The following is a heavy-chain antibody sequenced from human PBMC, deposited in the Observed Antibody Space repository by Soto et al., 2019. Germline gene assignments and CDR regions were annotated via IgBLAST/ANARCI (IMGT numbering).Heavy chain of an antibody. J-gene: IGHJ6*02. D-gene: IGHD2-15*01. CDR3: AAAPYCSGGSCYQFYYYYYGMDV. CDR2: IDPSDSYT. V-gene: IGHV5-10-1*01. Sequence: PGESLKISCKGSGYSFTSYWISWVRQMPGKGLEWMGRIDPSDSYTNYSPSFQGHVTISADKSISTAYLQWSSLKASDTAMYYCAAAPYCSGGSCYQFYYYYYGMDVWGQGTTVTVYS. CDR1: GYSFTSYW.